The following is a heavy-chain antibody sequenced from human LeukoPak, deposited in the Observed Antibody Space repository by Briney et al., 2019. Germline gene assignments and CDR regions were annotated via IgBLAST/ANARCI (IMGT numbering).Heavy chain of an antibody. CDR2: IRSKANSYAT. CDR3: ARDLAYCAGDCDGYFDY. Sequence: PGGSLRLSCAASGFTFSNAWMSWVRQAPGKGLEWVGRIRSKANSYATAYAASVKGRFTISRDNAKNSLYLQMNSLRAEDTAVYYCARDLAYCAGDCDGYFDYWGQGTLVTVSS. CDR1: GFTFSNAW. V-gene: IGHV3-72*01. D-gene: IGHD2-21*02. J-gene: IGHJ4*02.